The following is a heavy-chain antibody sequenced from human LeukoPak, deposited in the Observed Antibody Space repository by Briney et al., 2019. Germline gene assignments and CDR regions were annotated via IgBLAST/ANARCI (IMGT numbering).Heavy chain of an antibody. CDR1: GYTFTGYY. D-gene: IGHD1-26*01. V-gene: IGHV1-2*02. J-gene: IGHJ4*02. CDR2: INPNSGGT. Sequence: ASVKVSCKASGYTFTGYYIHWVRQAPGQGREWMGWINPNSGGTNYAQKLQGRVTMTRDTSISTAYMELSRLRSDDTAVYYCARGSYESYSFDYWGQGTLVTVSS. CDR3: ARGSYESYSFDY.